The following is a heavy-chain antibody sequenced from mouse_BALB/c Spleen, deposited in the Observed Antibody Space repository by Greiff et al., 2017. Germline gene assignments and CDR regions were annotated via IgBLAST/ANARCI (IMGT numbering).Heavy chain of an antibody. CDR3: VRHPYYAMDY. CDR1: GFTFNTYA. V-gene: IGHV10-1*02. Sequence: EVQLVESGGGLVQPKGSLKLSCAASGFTFNTYAMNWVRQAPGKGLEWVARIRSKSNNYATYYADSVKDRFTISRDDSQSMLYLQMNNLKTEDTAMYYCVRHPYYAMDYWGQGTSVTVSS. CDR2: IRSKSNNYAT. J-gene: IGHJ4*01.